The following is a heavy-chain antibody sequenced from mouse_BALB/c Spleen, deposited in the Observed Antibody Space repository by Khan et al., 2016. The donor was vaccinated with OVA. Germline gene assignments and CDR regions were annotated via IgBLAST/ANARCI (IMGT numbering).Heavy chain of an antibody. J-gene: IGHJ4*01. CDR3: ARQNYYGYALDY. CDR2: ISYSGST. Sequence: EVQLVESGPGLVKPSQSLSLTCTVTGYSITSNYAWSWIRQFPGNKLEWMGYISYSGSTNYNPSLKSRTSVTRDTSENQFFLQLSSVTTEDTAAYYCARQNYYGYALDYWGQGTSVTVSS. CDR1: GYSITSNYA. D-gene: IGHD1-1*01. V-gene: IGHV3-2*02.